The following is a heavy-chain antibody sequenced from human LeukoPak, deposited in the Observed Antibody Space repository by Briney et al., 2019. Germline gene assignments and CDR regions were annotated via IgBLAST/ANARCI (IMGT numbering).Heavy chain of an antibody. V-gene: IGHV4-34*01. CDR3: AKDDRLLTNWFDP. J-gene: IGHJ5*02. D-gene: IGHD3-22*01. Sequence: NASETLSLTCAVYGGSFSGYYWSWIRQPPGKGLDWIGEINHSGSTNYNPSLKSRVTISVDTSKNQFSLKLSSVTAADTAIYYCAKDDRLLTNWFDPWGQGTLVTVSS. CDR1: GGSFSGYY. CDR2: INHSGST.